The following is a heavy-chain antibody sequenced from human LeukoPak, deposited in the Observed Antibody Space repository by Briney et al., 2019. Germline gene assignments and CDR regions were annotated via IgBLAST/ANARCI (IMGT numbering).Heavy chain of an antibody. D-gene: IGHD5-12*01. CDR3: ARGRGYSGYDYAY. CDR1: GYSISSGHY. Sequence: SETLSLTCTVSGYSISSGHYWGWIRQPPGKGVEWIASIYEGETTYYNPSLESRVTISVDTSKNQFSLKLSSVTAADTAVYYCARGRGYSGYDYAYWGQGTLVTVSS. CDR2: IYEGETT. V-gene: IGHV4-38-2*02. J-gene: IGHJ4*02.